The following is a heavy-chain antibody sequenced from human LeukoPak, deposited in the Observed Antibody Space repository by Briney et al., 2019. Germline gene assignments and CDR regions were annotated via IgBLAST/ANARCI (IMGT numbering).Heavy chain of an antibody. J-gene: IGHJ4*02. D-gene: IGHD1-26*01. CDR1: GGSISSGTYH. Sequence: PSETLSLTCTVSGGSISSGTYHWGWIRQPPGNGLEWIGIIHYSGSTHYNPSLKSRVYITVDTSKNQFSLKLNSVTAADTAVYCCARHSGSYWPAGYWGQGTLVTVSS. CDR2: IHYSGST. CDR3: ARHSGSYWPAGY. V-gene: IGHV4-39*01.